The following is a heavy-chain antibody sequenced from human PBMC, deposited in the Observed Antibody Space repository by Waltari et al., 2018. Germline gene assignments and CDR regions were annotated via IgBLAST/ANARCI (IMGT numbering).Heavy chain of an antibody. CDR3: ARAREQNYGFWSGYSFYFDH. Sequence: QVQLVESGGGLVNPGGSLRLSCAASGFSFSDYYMPWIRQAPGKGMEWIAYSSSRDKIRYQAESVMGRFTISRDNAKKSLYLQMKSLRAEDTAVYFCARAREQNYGFWSGYSFYFDHWGQGALVTVSS. D-gene: IGHD3-3*01. V-gene: IGHV3-11*01. CDR1: GFSFSDYY. CDR2: SSSRDKIR. J-gene: IGHJ4*02.